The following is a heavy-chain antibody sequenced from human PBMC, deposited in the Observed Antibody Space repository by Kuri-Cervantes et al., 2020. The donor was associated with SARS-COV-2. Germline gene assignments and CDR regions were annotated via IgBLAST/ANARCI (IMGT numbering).Heavy chain of an antibody. V-gene: IGHV3-33*08. CDR1: GFTFSSYG. J-gene: IGHJ2*01. Sequence: GESLKISCAASGFTFSSYGMHWVRQAPGKGLEWVAVIWYGGSNKYYADSVKGRFTISRDNSKNTLYLQMNSLRAEDTAVYYCASGQGYCSGGSCYGSYWYFDLWGRGTLVTVSS. D-gene: IGHD2-15*01. CDR3: ASGQGYCSGGSCYGSYWYFDL. CDR2: IWYGGSNK.